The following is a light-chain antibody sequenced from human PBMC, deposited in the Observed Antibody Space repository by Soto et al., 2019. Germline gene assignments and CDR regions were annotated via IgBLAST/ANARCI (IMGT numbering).Light chain of an antibody. CDR1: QFFGSDY. CDR3: QQSYSTPHT. CDR2: GAS. Sequence: EIVLTQSPDTLSLSPGERATLSCRASQFFGSDYLAWYQQKPGQSPRLLIYGASRKATGIPDRFSGSGSGTDFTLTISSLEPEDFATYYCQQSYSTPHTFGQGTKLEIK. V-gene: IGKV3-20*01. J-gene: IGKJ2*01.